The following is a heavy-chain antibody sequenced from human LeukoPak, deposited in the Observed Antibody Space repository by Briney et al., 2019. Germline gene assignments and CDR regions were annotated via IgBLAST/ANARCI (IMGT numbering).Heavy chain of an antibody. CDR3: ARGRPQYSSSWYINF. Sequence: GGSLRLSCAASGFTFRSCELSWVRQAPAKGLEWVSYISSSGSIIYYADSVKGRFTISRDSAKNSLYLQMNSLRAEDTAVYYCARGRPQYSSSWYINFWGQGTLVTVSS. J-gene: IGHJ4*02. CDR1: GFTFRSCE. D-gene: IGHD6-13*01. CDR2: ISSSGSII. V-gene: IGHV3-48*03.